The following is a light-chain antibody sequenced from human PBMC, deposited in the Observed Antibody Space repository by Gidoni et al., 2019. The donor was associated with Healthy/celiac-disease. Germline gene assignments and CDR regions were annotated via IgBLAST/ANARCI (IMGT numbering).Light chain of an antibody. CDR2: GAS. V-gene: IGKV3-15*01. CDR3: QQYSNWPPS. Sequence: EIVLTQSPATLSVSPGERATLSCRASQSVSSNLAWYQQKPGQAPRLLIYGASTRATGIPARFSGSGSGTEFTLTISSLQSEDFAVYYCQQYSNWPPSCGHXTKVEIK. J-gene: IGKJ1*01. CDR1: QSVSSN.